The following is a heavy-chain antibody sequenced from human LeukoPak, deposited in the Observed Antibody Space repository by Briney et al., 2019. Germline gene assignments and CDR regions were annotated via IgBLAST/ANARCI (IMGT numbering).Heavy chain of an antibody. CDR2: MNPNSGNT. Sequence: ASVKVSCKASGGTFSSYAISWVRQAPGQGLEWMGWMNPNSGNTGYAQKFQGRITITRNTSISTAYMELSSLRSEDTAVYYCARAPGGFDPWGQGTLVTVSS. CDR1: GGTFSSYA. CDR3: ARAPGGFDP. D-gene: IGHD3-16*01. J-gene: IGHJ5*02. V-gene: IGHV1-8*03.